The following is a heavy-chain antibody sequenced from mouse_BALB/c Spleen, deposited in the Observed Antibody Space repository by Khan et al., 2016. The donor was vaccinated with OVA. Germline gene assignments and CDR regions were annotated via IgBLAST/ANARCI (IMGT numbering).Heavy chain of an antibody. V-gene: IGHV3-2*02. J-gene: IGHJ2*01. CDR2: ISYSGNT. Sequence: EVQLQQSGPGLVKPSQSLSLTCTVTGYSITSDYAWNWIRQFPGNKLEWMGHISYSGNTKYNPSLKSRISVTRDTSKNQIFLQLNSVTAEDTATYYCARVYGGDFDYVGQGTTLTVSS. CDR1: GYSITSDYA. CDR3: ARVYGGDFDY. D-gene: IGHD2-10*02.